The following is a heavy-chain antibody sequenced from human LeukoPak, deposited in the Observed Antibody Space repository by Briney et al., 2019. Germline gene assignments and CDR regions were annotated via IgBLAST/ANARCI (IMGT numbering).Heavy chain of an antibody. CDR2: IIPILGIA. J-gene: IGHJ5*02. CDR1: GGTFSSYA. V-gene: IGHV1-69*04. D-gene: IGHD2-15*01. CDR3: ARGPGLPSQTPFDP. Sequence: VASVKVSCKASGGTFSSYAISWVGQAPGQGLEWMGRIIPILGIANYAQKFQGRVTITADKSTSTAYMELSSLRSEDTAVYYCARGPGLPSQTPFDPWGQGTLVTVSS.